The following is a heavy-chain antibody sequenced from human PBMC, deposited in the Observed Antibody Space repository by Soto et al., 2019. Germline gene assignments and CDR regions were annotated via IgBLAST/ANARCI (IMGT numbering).Heavy chain of an antibody. D-gene: IGHD4-17*01. V-gene: IGHV4-34*01. CDR2: INHSGST. CDR3: ARGAGTTVTTDYSLSYYYGMDV. Sequence: EALSLTCSVYGGSFSGYYWSWIRQPPGKGLEWIGEINHSGSTNYNPSLKSRVTISVDTSKNQFSLKLSSVTAADTAVYYCARGAGTTVTTDYSLSYYYGMDVWGQGTTVPVS. CDR1: GGSFSGYY. J-gene: IGHJ6*02.